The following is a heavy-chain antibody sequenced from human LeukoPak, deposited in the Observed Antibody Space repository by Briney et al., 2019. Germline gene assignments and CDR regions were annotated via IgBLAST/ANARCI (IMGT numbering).Heavy chain of an antibody. CDR3: ATYIVGPTIDY. V-gene: IGHV3-48*03. J-gene: IGHJ4*02. CDR1: GFTFSSYA. Sequence: GGSLRLSCAASGFTFSSYAMSWVRQAPGKGLEWSSYISGSVTTIYYAASVKGRFNISRDNAKNSVYLQMNSLRAGDTAVYYCATYIVGPTIDYWGQGTLVTVSS. CDR2: ISGSVTTI. D-gene: IGHD2-15*01.